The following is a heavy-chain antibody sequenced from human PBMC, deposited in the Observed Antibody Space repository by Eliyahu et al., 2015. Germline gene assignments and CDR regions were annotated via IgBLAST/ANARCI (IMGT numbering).Heavy chain of an antibody. CDR3: ATTHANIVVVPSL. D-gene: IGHD2-15*01. CDR2: IDPKTGGT. J-gene: IGHJ4*02. Sequence: QVLLVQSGAELKXPGASXKVSXKASGYTFTAYYMXWXRQAPGQGLEWMGRIDPKTGGTNYAQKFQGRVTMTRDTSITTAYMELSSLRSDDTAVYYCATTHANIVVVPSLWGQGALVTVSS. V-gene: IGHV1-2*06. CDR1: GYTFTAYY.